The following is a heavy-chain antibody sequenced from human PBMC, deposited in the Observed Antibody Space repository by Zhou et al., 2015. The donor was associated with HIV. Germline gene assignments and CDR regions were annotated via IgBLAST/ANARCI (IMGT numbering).Heavy chain of an antibody. CDR2: IRYDSTTK. D-gene: IGHD6-13*01. CDR3: AKWGIAAAGREGYFDY. J-gene: IGHJ4*02. CDR1: GFTFSRNG. Sequence: LVESGGRRGPAWGSLRLSCAASGFTFSRNGMHWVRQAPGKGLEWVAFIRYDSTTKSYEDSVKGRFTISRDNSKNTLYLQMNSLRAEDTAVYYCAKWGIAAAGREGYFDYWGQGTLVTVSS. V-gene: IGHV3-30*02.